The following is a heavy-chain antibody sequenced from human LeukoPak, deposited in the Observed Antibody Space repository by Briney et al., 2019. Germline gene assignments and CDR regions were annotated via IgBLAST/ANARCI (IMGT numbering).Heavy chain of an antibody. D-gene: IGHD4-17*01. V-gene: IGHV3-48*01. J-gene: IGHJ4*02. Sequence: PGGSLRLSCAASGFTFSTFPMNWVRQAPGKGLEWILYISSSSDTKYHSPSVSGRLTISRDNAKNSLYVQMNSLRAEDTAVYYCARGPGHGHYFDYWGQGTLLTVSS. CDR2: ISSSSDTK. CDR1: GFTFSTFP. CDR3: ARGPGHGHYFDY.